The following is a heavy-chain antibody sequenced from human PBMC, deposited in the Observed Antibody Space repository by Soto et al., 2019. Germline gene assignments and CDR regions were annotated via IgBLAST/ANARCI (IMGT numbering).Heavy chain of an antibody. CDR1: GGSISSSSYY. CDR3: GRHGHSSSS. J-gene: IGHJ4*02. V-gene: IGHV4-39*01. Sequence: SETLSLTCTVSGGSISSSSYYWGWIRQPPGKGLEWIGSIYYSGSTYYNPSLKSRVTISVDTSKNQFSLKLSSVTAADTAVYYCGRHGHSSSSWGQGTLVTVSS. D-gene: IGHD6-6*01. CDR2: IYYSGST.